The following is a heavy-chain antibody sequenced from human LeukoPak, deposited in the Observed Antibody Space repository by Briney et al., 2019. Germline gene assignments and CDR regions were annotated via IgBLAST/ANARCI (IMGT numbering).Heavy chain of an antibody. D-gene: IGHD2-2*01. CDR1: GGSISSSSYY. CDR3: ARLPYCSSTSCYSEAYDAFDI. Sequence: PSETLSLTCTVSGGSISSSSYYWGWIRQPPGKGLEWIVSIYYSGSTYYNPSLKSRTTIYVDTAKNKFSLKLSSVTAADTAVYYCARLPYCSSTSCYSEAYDAFDIWGQGTMVTVSS. V-gene: IGHV4-39*01. CDR2: IYYSGST. J-gene: IGHJ3*02.